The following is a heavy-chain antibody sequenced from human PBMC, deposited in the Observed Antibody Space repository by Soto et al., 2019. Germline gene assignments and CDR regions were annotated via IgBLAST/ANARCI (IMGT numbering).Heavy chain of an antibody. Sequence: TLSLTCSVCGVSISSDYWSWIRQPAWKVLEWIGRVSGGGKTKYNPCLKSRVTMSLDTPKNVFSLRLSSVTAAETAIYYCARGEDYYDGSGHFTAQYFQHCGQGTPVPVSS. V-gene: IGHV4-4*07. CDR2: VSGGGKT. D-gene: IGHD3-22*01. CDR1: GVSISSDY. J-gene: IGHJ1*01. CDR3: ARGEDYYDGSGHFTAQYFQH.